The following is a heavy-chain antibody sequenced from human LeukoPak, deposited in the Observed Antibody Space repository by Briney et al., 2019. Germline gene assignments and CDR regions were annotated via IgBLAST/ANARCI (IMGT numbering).Heavy chain of an antibody. J-gene: IGHJ2*01. CDR3: ARGPQLTGGWPRYWYFDL. D-gene: IGHD6-19*01. Sequence: PSETLSLTCSVSGGSFRSYYWTWIRQPPGKGREWIGYTYDGGTTDYTPSLKTRVTISVDTSKKQFSLKMTSVTAADTAVYFCARGPQLTGGWPRYWYFDLWGRGTVVTVSS. V-gene: IGHV4-59*01. CDR2: TYDGGTT. CDR1: GGSFRSYY.